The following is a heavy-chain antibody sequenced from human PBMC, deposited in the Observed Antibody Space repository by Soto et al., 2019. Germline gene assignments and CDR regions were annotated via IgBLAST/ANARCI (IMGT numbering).Heavy chain of an antibody. Sequence: PGGSLRLSCAASGFTFSSYGMHWVRQAPGKGLEWVAVIWYDGSNKYYADSVKGRFTISRDNSKNTLYLQMNSLRAEDTALYYCARAGYATSWVGILHTGVHGVEIDFWGQGTLVTVSS. CDR2: IWYDGSNK. J-gene: IGHJ4*02. D-gene: IGHD6-13*01. CDR1: GFTFSSYG. CDR3: ARAGYATSWVGILHTGVHGVEIDF. V-gene: IGHV3-33*01.